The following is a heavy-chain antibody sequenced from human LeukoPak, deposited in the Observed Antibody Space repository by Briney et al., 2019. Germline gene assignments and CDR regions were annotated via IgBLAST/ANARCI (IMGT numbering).Heavy chain of an antibody. D-gene: IGHD3-22*01. CDR2: ISYDGSNK. CDR1: GFTFDEYA. Sequence: GGPLRLSCAASGFTFDEYAMHWVRQAPGKGLEWVAVISYDGSNKYYADSVKGRFTISRDNSKNTLYLQMNSLRAEDTAVYYCAKGRSDSSGYHAWGQGTLVTVSS. V-gene: IGHV3-30*04. J-gene: IGHJ5*02. CDR3: AKGRSDSSGYHA.